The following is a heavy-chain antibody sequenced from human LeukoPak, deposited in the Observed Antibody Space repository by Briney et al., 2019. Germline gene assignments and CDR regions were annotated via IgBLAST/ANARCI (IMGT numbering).Heavy chain of an antibody. CDR1: RFTFSNYW. CDR2: INSDGSST. J-gene: IGHJ3*02. D-gene: IGHD3-3*01. Sequence: GGSLRLSCAASRFTFSNYWMHWVRQAPGKGLVYVSRINSDGSSTSHADSVKGRFTISRDNAKNTLYQQMNSLRAEDTAVYYCARGRGYYSSDAFDIWGQGTMVTVSS. V-gene: IGHV3-74*01. CDR3: ARGRGYYSSDAFDI.